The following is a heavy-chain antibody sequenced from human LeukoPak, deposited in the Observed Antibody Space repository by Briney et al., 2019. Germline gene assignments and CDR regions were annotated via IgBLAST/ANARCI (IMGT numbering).Heavy chain of an antibody. Sequence: GGSLRLSCAASGFTFSWYWMDWVRQAPGKGLVWVSRINSDGTRTTYADSVKGRFTISRDNAKSTLYLQMSSLRAEDTAVYYCARDLRSSSPRFDYWGQGTLVTVSS. J-gene: IGHJ4*02. CDR2: INSDGTRT. D-gene: IGHD6-6*01. V-gene: IGHV3-74*01. CDR1: GFTFSWYW. CDR3: ARDLRSSSPRFDY.